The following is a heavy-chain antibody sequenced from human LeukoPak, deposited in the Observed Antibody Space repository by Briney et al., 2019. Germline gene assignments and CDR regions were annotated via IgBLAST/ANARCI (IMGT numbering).Heavy chain of an antibody. CDR1: GGSISSYY. V-gene: IGHV4-59*01. Sequence: SETLSLTCTVSGGSISSYYRSWIRQPPGKGLEWIGYIYYSGGTNYNPSLKSRVTISLDTFKNQFSLKLSSVTAADTAVYYCAGASLYYDSSGQRTFDIWGQGTMVTVSS. D-gene: IGHD3-22*01. J-gene: IGHJ3*02. CDR3: AGASLYYDSSGQRTFDI. CDR2: IYYSGGT.